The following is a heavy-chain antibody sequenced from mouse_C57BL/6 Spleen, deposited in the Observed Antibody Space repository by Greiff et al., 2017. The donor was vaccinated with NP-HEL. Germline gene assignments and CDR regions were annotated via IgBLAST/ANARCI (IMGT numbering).Heavy chain of an antibody. CDR2: ISSGSSTI. D-gene: IGHD1-1*01. Sequence: DVTLVESGGGLVKPGGSLKLSCAASGFTFSDYGMHWVRQAPEKGLEWVAYISSGSSTIYYADTVKGRFTISKDNAKHTLFLQMTSLRSEDTAMYSCARQGGSSYVAYWGQGTLVTVSA. J-gene: IGHJ3*01. CDR1: GFTFSDYG. V-gene: IGHV5-17*01. CDR3: ARQGGSSYVAY.